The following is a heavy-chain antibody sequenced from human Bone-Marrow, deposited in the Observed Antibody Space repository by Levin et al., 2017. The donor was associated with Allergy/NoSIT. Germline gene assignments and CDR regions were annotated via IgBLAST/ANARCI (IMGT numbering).Heavy chain of an antibody. V-gene: IGHV3-66*04. Sequence: GGSLRLSCVASGFSVSSTYMSWVRQAPGKGLEWVSRIHSGGNTYYTDSVKGRFTTSRDTSANTLYLQMNSLTAEDTAVYYCARQTSVTTTFDYWGQGTLVTVSS. J-gene: IGHJ4*02. CDR3: ARQTSVTTTFDY. D-gene: IGHD4-11*01. CDR2: IHSGGNT. CDR1: GFSVSSTY.